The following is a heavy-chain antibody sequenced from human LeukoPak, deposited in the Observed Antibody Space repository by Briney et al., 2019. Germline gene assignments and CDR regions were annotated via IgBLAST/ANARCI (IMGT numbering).Heavy chain of an antibody. D-gene: IGHD2-2*01. CDR1: EFAFSTYN. V-gene: IGHV3-48*01. CDR3: TRPESSSSLACDH. Sequence: GGSLRLSCAASEFAFSTYNMNWVRQAPGKGLEWVSYISTGSSTTYYADSVKGRFTISRDNVENSLYLQMNSLRAEDTAVYYCTRPESSSSLACDHWGQGTLVTVSS. J-gene: IGHJ4*02. CDR2: ISTGSSTT.